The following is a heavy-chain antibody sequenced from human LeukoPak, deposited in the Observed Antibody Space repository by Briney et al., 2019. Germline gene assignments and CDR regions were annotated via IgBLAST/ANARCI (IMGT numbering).Heavy chain of an antibody. CDR2: IYYSGST. D-gene: IGHD3-16*01. J-gene: IGHJ4*02. CDR3: ARRPVLPGVWGSRYYTDYFDY. Sequence: SETLSLTCTVSGGSINNYYWSWIRQPPGKGLEWIGYIYYSGSTNYNPSLKSRVTISADTSQNQFSLKLSSVTAADTGMYYCARRPVLPGVWGSRYYTDYFDYWGQGTLVTVSS. V-gene: IGHV4-59*08. CDR1: GGSINNYY.